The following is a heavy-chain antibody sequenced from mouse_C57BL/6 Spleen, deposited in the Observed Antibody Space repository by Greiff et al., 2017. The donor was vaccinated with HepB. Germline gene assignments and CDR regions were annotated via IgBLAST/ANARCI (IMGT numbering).Heavy chain of an antibody. V-gene: IGHV1-80*01. D-gene: IGHD1-1*01. Sequence: ESGAELVKPGASVKISCKASGYAFSSYWMNWVKQRPGKGLEWIGQIYPGDGDTNYNGKFKGKATLTADKSSSTAYMQLSSLTSEDSAVYFCARSGGGYYGSSFYYYAMDYWGQGTSVTVSS. CDR2: IYPGDGDT. CDR3: ARSGGGYYGSSFYYYAMDY. CDR1: GYAFSSYW. J-gene: IGHJ4*01.